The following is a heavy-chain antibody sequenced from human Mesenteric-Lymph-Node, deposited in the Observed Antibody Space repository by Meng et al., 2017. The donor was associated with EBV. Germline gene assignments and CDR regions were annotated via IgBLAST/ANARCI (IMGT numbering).Heavy chain of an antibody. CDR1: GFTFSYYW. Sequence: EVQLVESGGGLVQPGGSLRLSCAASGFTFSYYWMHWVRQAPGKGLEWVSAISHSGDSTYYADSVKGRFTISRDSSKNTLHLQMDSLRAEDTAIYYCAREGITVTPFDYWGQGALVTVSS. CDR3: AREGITVTPFDY. J-gene: IGHJ4*02. V-gene: IGHV3-23*04. D-gene: IGHD4-17*01. CDR2: ISHSGDST.